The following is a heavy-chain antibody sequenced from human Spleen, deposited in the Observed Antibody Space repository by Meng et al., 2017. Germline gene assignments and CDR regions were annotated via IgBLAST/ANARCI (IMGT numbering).Heavy chain of an antibody. CDR3: ARDEEISAAGKLFGDY. J-gene: IGHJ4*02. D-gene: IGHD6-25*01. CDR2: INPKSGDT. Sequence: ASFQVSCKPSGYNFPDYYIHWVRRAPGQGLEWMGRINPKSGDTHYAQKFQARVTMTGDTSISTAYMELSGLRSDDTAMYYCARDEEISAAGKLFGDYWGQGTLVTVSS. CDR1: GYNFPDYY. V-gene: IGHV1-2*06.